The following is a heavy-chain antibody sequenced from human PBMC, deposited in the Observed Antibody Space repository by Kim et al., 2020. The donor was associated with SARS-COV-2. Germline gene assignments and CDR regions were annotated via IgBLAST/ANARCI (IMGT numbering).Heavy chain of an antibody. CDR2: INAGNGNT. D-gene: IGHD2-15*01. CDR1: GYTFTSYA. V-gene: IGHV1-3*01. Sequence: ASVKVSCKASGYTFTSYAMHWVRQAPGQRLEWMGWINAGNGNTKYSQKFQGRVTITRDTSASTAYMELSSLRSEDTAVYYCARGHCSGGSCYLYGMDVWGQGTTVTVSS. CDR3: ARGHCSGGSCYLYGMDV. J-gene: IGHJ6*02.